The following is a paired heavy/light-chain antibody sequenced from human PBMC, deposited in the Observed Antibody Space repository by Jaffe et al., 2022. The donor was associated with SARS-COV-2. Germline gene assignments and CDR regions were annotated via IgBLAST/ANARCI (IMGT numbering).Light chain of an antibody. V-gene: IGLV3-19*01. J-gene: IGLJ2*01. CDR3: NSRDSTNHVI. CDR2: DKN. Sequence: SSELTQDPAVSVALGQTVRITCQGDSLRDSYATWYQQKPGQAPVLVIYDKNNRPSGIPDRFSGSRSGSTASLTITGAQAEDEADYHCNSRDSTNHVIFGGGTKLTVL. CDR1: SLRDSY.
Heavy chain of an antibody. CDR2: IYWDDDK. D-gene: IGHD2-2*01. CDR1: GFSFSTTGVG. CDR3: AHRRWLGYCSSFSCGDTFDI. J-gene: IGHJ3*02. V-gene: IGHV2-5*02. Sequence: QITLKESGPTLVKPTQTLTLTCTFSGFSFSTTGVGVGWIRQPPGKALEWLALIYWDDDKRYRPSLGSRLTLTKDTSKNQVVLTMTNMDPVDTATYYCAHRRWLGYCSSFSCGDTFDIWGQGTMVTVSS.